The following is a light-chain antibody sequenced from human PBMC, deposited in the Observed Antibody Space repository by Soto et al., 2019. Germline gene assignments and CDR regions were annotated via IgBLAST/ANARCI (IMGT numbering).Light chain of an antibody. Sequence: QSALTQPASVSGSPGQSITISCTVTFGGYNSVSWYQQHPRNAAKPMIYDVSHRPSGVSSRFSDSKSGNTASLIISGLQAEAEAYCCCSSFTTTNRVFGGGTKLTVL. V-gene: IGLV2-14*03. CDR2: DVS. CDR3: SSFTTTNRV. CDR1: FGGYNS. J-gene: IGLJ3*02.